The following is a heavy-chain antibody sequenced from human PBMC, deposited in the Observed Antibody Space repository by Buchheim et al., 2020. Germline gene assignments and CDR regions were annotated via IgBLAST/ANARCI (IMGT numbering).Heavy chain of an antibody. CDR1: GDSIRSASHN. J-gene: IGHJ4*02. D-gene: IGHD3-9*01. CDR3: AAIRRTGYYYIEY. V-gene: IGHV4-39*01. CDR2: MYYDETA. Sequence: QLQLQESGPGLVRPSETLSLTCTVSGDSIRSASHNWGWIRQAPGKGLEWIGNMYYDETAYYNPSLKSRVTISIAMSAKQFHLKLNSLTAADTAVYYCAAIRRTGYYYIEYWGQGT.